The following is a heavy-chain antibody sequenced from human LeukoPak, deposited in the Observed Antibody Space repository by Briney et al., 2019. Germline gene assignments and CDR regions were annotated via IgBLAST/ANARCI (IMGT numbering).Heavy chain of an antibody. CDR3: AKIEGKYQLANVPDH. J-gene: IGHJ4*02. Sequence: GGSLRLSCAAAGFTFSTYGMHWVRQAAGKGLEWVAFIRYDGNNKYYADFVKGRFTISRDNSKNTLYLHMNSLRTEDTAVYYCAKIEGKYQLANVPDHWGQGTLVTVSS. CDR1: GFTFSTYG. D-gene: IGHD2-2*01. CDR2: IRYDGNNK. V-gene: IGHV3-30*02.